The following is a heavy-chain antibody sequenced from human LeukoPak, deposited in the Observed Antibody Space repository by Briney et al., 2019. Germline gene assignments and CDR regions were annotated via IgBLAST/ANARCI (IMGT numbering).Heavy chain of an antibody. CDR1: GFSFSSYH. D-gene: IGHD4-23*01. CDR3: AREVNDYGANNGG. V-gene: IGHV3-7*01. CDR2: IKRDGSEK. Sequence: PGGSLRLSCAASGFSFSSYHMSWVRQAPGKGLEWVANIKRDGSEKYYVDSVKGRFTISRDNAKNSLYLQMNSLRAEDTAVYYCAREVNDYGANNGGWGQGTLVTVSS. J-gene: IGHJ4*02.